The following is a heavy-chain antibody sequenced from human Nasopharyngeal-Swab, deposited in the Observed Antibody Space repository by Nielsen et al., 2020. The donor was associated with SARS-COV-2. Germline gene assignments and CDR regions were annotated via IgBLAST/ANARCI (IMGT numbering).Heavy chain of an antibody. Sequence: GGSLRLSCAASGFVFSSVWMSWVRQAPGKGLKWVGRIKRKADGGTVEYATAVRGRFSISRDDSRNTLFLQMNRLKTEDTAVYYCTTLHRTGWFWGQGTLVTVSS. V-gene: IGHV3-15*01. CDR3: TTLHRTGWF. J-gene: IGHJ4*02. CDR1: GFVFSSVW. CDR2: IKRKADGGTV. D-gene: IGHD6-19*01.